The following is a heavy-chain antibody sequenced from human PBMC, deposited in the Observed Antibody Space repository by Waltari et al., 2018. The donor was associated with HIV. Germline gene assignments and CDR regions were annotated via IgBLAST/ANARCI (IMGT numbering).Heavy chain of an antibody. CDR2: ALYTRRPDLYTGQF. CDR1: GGSLASSASF. J-gene: IGHJ1*01. Sequence: QVQLQASGPGFVKPSETLSLICTVSGGSLASSASFWGWIRLSPELHLAWVGSALYTRRPDLYTGQFFAKSSLKSRVALSVDTSKNQFSLRLTSVTAADTGLYYCVRHAAEFRPDFGWILAGVFEPWGLGTQVIVSS. D-gene: IGHD6-19*01. V-gene: IGHV4-39*01. CDR3: VRHAAEFRPDFGWILAGVFEP.